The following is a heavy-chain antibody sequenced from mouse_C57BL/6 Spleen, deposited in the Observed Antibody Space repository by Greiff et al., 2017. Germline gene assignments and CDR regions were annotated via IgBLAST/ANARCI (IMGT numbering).Heavy chain of an antibody. CDR2: ILPGSGST. CDR3: ASRRDVIYYEGFAY. D-gene: IGHD2-4*01. J-gene: IGHJ3*01. V-gene: IGHV1-9*01. Sequence: QVQLKQSGAELMKPGASVKLSCKATGYTFTGYWIEWVKQRPGHGLEWIGEILPGSGSTNYNEKFKGKATFTADTSSNTAYMQLSSLTTEDSAIYYCASRRDVIYYEGFAYWGQGTLVTVSA. CDR1: GYTFTGYW.